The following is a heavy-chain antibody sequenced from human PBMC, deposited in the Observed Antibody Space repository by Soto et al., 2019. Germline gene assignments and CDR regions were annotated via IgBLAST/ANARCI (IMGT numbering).Heavy chain of an antibody. J-gene: IGHJ4*02. CDR3: ARECSSTSCYGY. V-gene: IGHV3-7*01. CDR1: WFTFCCYW. D-gene: IGHD2-2*01. Sequence: TVGALRLSCAAPWFTFCCYWVSWGRPAPGKGLEWVANIKQDGSEKYYVDSVKGRFTISRDNAKNSLYLQMNSLRAEDTAVYYCARECSSTSCYGYWGQGTLVTVSS. CDR2: IKQDGSEK.